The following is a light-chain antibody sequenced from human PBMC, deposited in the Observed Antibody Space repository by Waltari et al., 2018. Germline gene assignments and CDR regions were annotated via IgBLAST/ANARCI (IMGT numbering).Light chain of an antibody. CDR1: SSDVAKYNL. V-gene: IGLV2-23*02. Sequence: QSALTQPASVSRSPGQSITISCTGTSSDVAKYNLFSWYKHHPDKAPKLMIYEVAKRPSGVSNRFSGSKSGNTASLTISGLQAEDEADYYCCSYAGGGTYVFGRGTKVTVL. CDR2: EVA. CDR3: CSYAGGGTYV. J-gene: IGLJ1*01.